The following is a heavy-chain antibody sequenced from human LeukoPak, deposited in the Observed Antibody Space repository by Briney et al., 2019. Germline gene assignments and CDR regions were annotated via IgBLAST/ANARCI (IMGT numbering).Heavy chain of an antibody. CDR2: ICYSGST. CDR1: GXXIGXSSYX. D-gene: IGHD5-24*01. J-gene: IGHJ5*02. Sequence: SETLSLTCSVSGXXIGXSSYXXGXXXXXXXKXLXWIGTICYSGSTFYNPXLKSRVTLSVDTSKNQFSLKLSSVTAADTAVYYCARTENYIPEDCFDPWGQGTLVTVSS. CDR3: ARTENYIPEDCFDP. V-gene: IGHV4-39*01.